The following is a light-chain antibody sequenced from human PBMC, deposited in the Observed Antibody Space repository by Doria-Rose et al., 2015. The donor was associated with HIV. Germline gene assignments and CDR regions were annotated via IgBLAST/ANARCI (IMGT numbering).Light chain of an antibody. CDR3: HQYGTSWT. J-gene: IGKJ1*01. CDR2: DGS. Sequence: SPGERATLSCRASQSFSSTYLAWYQQKPGQAPSLLIYDGSTRATGIPDRFSASGSGTDFTLTINRLEPEDSALYYCHQYGTSWTFGQGTKVEI. CDR1: QSFSSTY. V-gene: IGKV3-20*01.